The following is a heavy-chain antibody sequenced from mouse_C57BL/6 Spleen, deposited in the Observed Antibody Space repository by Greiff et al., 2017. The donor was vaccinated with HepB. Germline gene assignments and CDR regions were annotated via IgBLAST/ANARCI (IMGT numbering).Heavy chain of an antibody. J-gene: IGHJ1*03. Sequence: QVHVKQSGAELVRPGASVKLSCKASGYTFTDYYINWVKQRPGQGLEWIARIYPGSGNTYYNEKFKGKATLTAEKSSSTAYMQLSSLTSEDAAVYCCGREPHYYGRSYWYFDVGGTGTTVTVSS. CDR1: GYTFTDYY. V-gene: IGHV1-76*01. D-gene: IGHD1-1*01. CDR3: GREPHYYGRSYWYFDV. CDR2: IYPGSGNT.